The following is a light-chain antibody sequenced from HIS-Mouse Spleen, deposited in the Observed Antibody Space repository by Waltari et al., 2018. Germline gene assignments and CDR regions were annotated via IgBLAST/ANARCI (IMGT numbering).Light chain of an antibody. Sequence: QSALTQPASVSGSPGQSITISCTGTSSDVGSYNLVSWYQQHPGKAPKLMIFEGSKRAQGVHNRFAGSKSGNTASLTSSGLQAEDEADYYCCSYAGSSTWVFGGGTKLTVL. V-gene: IGLV2-23*01. CDR2: EGS. CDR1: SSDVGSYNL. CDR3: CSYAGSSTWV. J-gene: IGLJ3*02.